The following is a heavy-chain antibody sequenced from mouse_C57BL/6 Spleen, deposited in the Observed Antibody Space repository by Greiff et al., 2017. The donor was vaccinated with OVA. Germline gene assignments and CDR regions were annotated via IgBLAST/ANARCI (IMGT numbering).Heavy chain of an antibody. Sequence: EVQVVESGGGLVQSGRSLRLSCATSGFTFSDFYMEWVRQAPGKGLEWIAASRNKANDYTTEYSASVKGRFIVSRDTSQSILYLQMNALRAEDTAIYYCARGNWDDYYAMDYWGQGTSVTVSS. CDR2: SRNKANDYTT. V-gene: IGHV7-1*01. CDR1: GFTFSDFY. D-gene: IGHD4-1*01. J-gene: IGHJ4*01. CDR3: ARGNWDDYYAMDY.